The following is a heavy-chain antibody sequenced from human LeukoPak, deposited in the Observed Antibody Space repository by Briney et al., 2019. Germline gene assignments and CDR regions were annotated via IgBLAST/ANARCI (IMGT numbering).Heavy chain of an antibody. Sequence: GGSLRLSCTGSGFTFSSYTLHWVRRAPGKELEWVSSISSGGTFVFYADSVTGRFTISRDNAGKFLYLQMDSLRAEDTAVYYCATLGCAGENCPRAGRALGGYWGQGTLVTVSS. J-gene: IGHJ4*02. V-gene: IGHV3-21*01. CDR2: ISSGGTFV. CDR1: GFTFSSYT. CDR3: ATLGCAGENCPRAGRALGGY. D-gene: IGHD2-21*01.